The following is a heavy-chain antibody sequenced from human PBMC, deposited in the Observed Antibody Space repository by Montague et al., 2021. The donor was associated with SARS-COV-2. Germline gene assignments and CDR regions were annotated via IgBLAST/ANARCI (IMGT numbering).Heavy chain of an antibody. V-gene: IGHV6-1*01. J-gene: IGHJ6*03. D-gene: IGHD3-10*01. Sequence: CAISGDSVSSNSAAWNWIRQSPSRGLEWLGRTYYRSKWYNDYAVSVKSRITINPDTSKNQFSLQLNSVTPEDTAVYYCARLRDGVVPSPILGVEPYYSYYYMDVWGRGTTVTVSS. CDR1: GDSVSSNSAA. CDR3: ARLRDGVVPSPILGVEPYYSYYYMDV. CDR2: TYYRSKWYN.